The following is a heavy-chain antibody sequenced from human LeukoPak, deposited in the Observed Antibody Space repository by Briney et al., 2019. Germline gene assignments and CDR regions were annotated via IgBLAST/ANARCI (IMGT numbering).Heavy chain of an antibody. V-gene: IGHV3-23*01. CDR2: ISNSGGST. CDR1: EFTFSNYA. CDR3: AKAKTSKKSSSEIDY. Sequence: GGSLRLSCAASEFTFSNYAMTWVRQLSGKGPEWVSGISNSGGSTYYGDSVKGRFTISRDNSKNTLYLQMNSLRAEDTAVYYCAKAKTSKKSSSEIDYWGQGTLVTVSS. D-gene: IGHD6-19*01. J-gene: IGHJ4*02.